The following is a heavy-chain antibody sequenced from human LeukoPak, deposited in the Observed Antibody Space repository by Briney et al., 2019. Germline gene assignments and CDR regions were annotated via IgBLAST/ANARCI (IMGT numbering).Heavy chain of an antibody. J-gene: IGHJ4*03. D-gene: IGHD3-3*01. Sequence: SQTLSLTCAISGDSFSSNSAAWHWIRQSPSRGLEWLGRTYYRSKWYNDYAVSVKSRITINPDTSKNQFSLQLNSVTPEDTAVYYCARGVLTRFFDFWGQGTAVTVSS. V-gene: IGHV6-1*01. CDR2: TYYRSKWYN. CDR1: GDSFSSNSAA. CDR3: ARGVLTRFFDF.